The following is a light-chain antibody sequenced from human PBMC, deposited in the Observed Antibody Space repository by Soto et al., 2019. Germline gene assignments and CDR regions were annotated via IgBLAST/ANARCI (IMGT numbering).Light chain of an antibody. J-gene: IGLJ1*01. V-gene: IGLV2-14*01. CDR3: SSYTSRTTLFV. Sequence: QSALTQPASVSGSPGQSITISCTGTSNDVGGYNYVSWYQQHPGKAPKLIISEVSNRPSGVSFRFSGSKSGNTASLTISGLPAEDEADYYCSSYTSRTTLFVFGTGTKLTVL. CDR1: SNDVGGYNY. CDR2: EVS.